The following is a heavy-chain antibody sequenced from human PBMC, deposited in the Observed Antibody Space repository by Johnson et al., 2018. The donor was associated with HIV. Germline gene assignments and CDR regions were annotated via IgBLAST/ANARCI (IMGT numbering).Heavy chain of an antibody. CDR2: IWYDGSNK. J-gene: IGHJ3*02. Sequence: QMLLVESGGGVVRPGGSLRLSCAASGFTFNEYGMSWVRQVSGKGLEWVAGIWYDGSNKYYADSVKGRFTISRDNSKNTLYLQMNSLRAEDTAVYYCAKGLHIVVEGDAFDIWGQGTMVTVSS. V-gene: IGHV3-33*06. D-gene: IGHD2-21*01. CDR3: AKGLHIVVEGDAFDI. CDR1: GFTFNEYG.